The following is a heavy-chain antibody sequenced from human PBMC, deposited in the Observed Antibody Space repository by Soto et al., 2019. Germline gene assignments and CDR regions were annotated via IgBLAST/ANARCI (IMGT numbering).Heavy chain of an antibody. CDR3: ARDHLILTAHDLFYGSDV. J-gene: IGHJ6*02. CDR2: IPQDGVDG. V-gene: IGHV3-7*03. Sequence: PGGSLRLSCEVSGFTFSMYSMSWVRQSPGKGLEWVAKIPQDGVDGHYADSVKGRFTISRDNGKNSLYLQLNNLRAEDTAVYYCARDHLILTAHDLFYGSDVWGRGAKVTVSS. CDR1: GFTFSMYS. D-gene: IGHD2-21*02.